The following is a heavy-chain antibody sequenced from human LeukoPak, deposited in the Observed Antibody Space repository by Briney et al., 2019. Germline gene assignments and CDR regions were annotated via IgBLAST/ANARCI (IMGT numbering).Heavy chain of an antibody. V-gene: IGHV3-7*01. CDR1: GFTFSRYW. CDR2: IKEDGSEK. J-gene: IGHJ6*03. D-gene: IGHD6-13*01. Sequence: GGSLRLSCAASGFTFSRYWMSWVRQAPGKGLEWVANIKEDGSEKYYVDSVKGRFTVSRDNAKNSVYLQMNSLRAEDTAVYYCARVVRSSWFYYYYYMDVWGKGTAVTVSS. CDR3: ARVVRSSWFYYYYYMDV.